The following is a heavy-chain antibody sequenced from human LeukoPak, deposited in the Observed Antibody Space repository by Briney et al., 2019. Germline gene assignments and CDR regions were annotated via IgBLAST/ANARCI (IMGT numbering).Heavy chain of an antibody. Sequence: ASVKVSCKASGYTFTSYDINWVRQATGQGLEWMGWMNPNSGNTGYAQKFQGRVTITADKSTSTAYMELSSLRSEDTAVYYCARRFADLEWLSPFDYWGQGTLVTVSS. V-gene: IGHV1-8*03. CDR2: MNPNSGNT. CDR3: ARRFADLEWLSPFDY. CDR1: GYTFTSYD. J-gene: IGHJ4*02. D-gene: IGHD3-3*01.